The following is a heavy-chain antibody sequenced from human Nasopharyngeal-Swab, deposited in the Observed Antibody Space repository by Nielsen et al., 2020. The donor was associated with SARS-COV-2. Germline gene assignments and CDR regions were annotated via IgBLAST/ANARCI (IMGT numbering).Heavy chain of an antibody. CDR3: ASRSLLSGGAFDY. CDR1: GFTVSSNY. J-gene: IGHJ4*02. D-gene: IGHD2-21*01. CDR2: ISGSGGRT. V-gene: IGHV3-23*01. Sequence: GESLKISCAASGFTVSSNYMSWVRQAPGKGPEWVSAISGSGGRTYYGDSVKGRFTISRDNSKNTLYLQMNSLRADDTAVYYCASRSLLSGGAFDYWGQGTLVIVSS.